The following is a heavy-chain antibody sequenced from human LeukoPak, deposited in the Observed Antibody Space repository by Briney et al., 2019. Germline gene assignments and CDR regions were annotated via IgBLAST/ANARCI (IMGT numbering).Heavy chain of an antibody. D-gene: IGHD3-3*01. CDR1: GFTFSNYN. V-gene: IGHV3-30*03. J-gene: IGHJ5*02. Sequence: GGSLRLSCAASGFTFSNYNMNWVRQAPGKGLEWVTMISYDGSTKYYTDSVKGRFTISRDNSKNTLYLQMNSLRTEDTALYYCARDHSLEYGNWFDPWGQGTLVTVSS. CDR3: ARDHSLEYGNWFDP. CDR2: ISYDGSTK.